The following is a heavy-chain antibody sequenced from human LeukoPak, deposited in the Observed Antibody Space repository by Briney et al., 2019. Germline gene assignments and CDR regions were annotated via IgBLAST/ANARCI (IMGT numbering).Heavy chain of an antibody. CDR2: INPSSGST. V-gene: IGHV1-46*01. J-gene: IGHJ4*02. D-gene: IGHD5-18*01. Sequence: ASVKVSCKASGYTFTSYYMYWVRQSPGQGLEWMGIINPSSGSTSNAQNFQGRVTVTRNTSTSTIYMELSSLRSEDTAVYFCARGGMGIQLWSFDYWGQGTLVTVSS. CDR3: ARGGMGIQLWSFDY. CDR1: GYTFTSYY.